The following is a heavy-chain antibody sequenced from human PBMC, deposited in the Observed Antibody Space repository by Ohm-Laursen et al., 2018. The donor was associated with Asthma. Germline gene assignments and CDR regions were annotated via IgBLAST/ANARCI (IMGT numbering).Heavy chain of an antibody. CDR1: GFTFRSYA. CDR2: GGSYYDGGLK. Sequence: SLRLSCSASGFTFRSYATHWVRQAPGKGLEWVAVGGSYYDGGLKYYADSVNGRFTVSRDDSKNTLYLQMNSLRPDDTAVYYCARDVMEWYLPAFDFWGQGTLVTVSS. J-gene: IGHJ4*02. CDR3: ARDVMEWYLPAFDF. D-gene: IGHD3-3*01. V-gene: IGHV3-30-3*01.